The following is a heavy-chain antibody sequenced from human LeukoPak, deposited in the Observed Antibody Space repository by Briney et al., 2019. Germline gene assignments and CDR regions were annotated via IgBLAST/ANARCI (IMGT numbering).Heavy chain of an antibody. CDR1: GFTFSSYS. CDR2: IGISSGNT. V-gene: IGHV3-48*01. Sequence: GGSLKLPCAASGFTFSSYSMTWVRQAPGKGLEWISYIGISSGNTKYADSVKGRFTISGDKAKNSVYLQRNSLRVEDTAVYYCARDTKYAFDNWGQGTLVTVSS. D-gene: IGHD2-2*01. CDR3: ARDTKYAFDN. J-gene: IGHJ4*02.